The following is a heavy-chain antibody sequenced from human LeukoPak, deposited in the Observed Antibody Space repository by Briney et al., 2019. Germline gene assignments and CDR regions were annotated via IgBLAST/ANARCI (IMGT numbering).Heavy chain of an antibody. CDR1: GFTFSINA. V-gene: IGHV3-30-3*01. CDR3: ARDHYFDISGYLDY. CDR2: ISYDGTKQ. J-gene: IGHJ4*02. Sequence: GGALRLSCAGSGFTFSINAMHWVRQAPGKGLEGLAVISYDGTKQYFADSVKGRFTISRDNVKNSLYLEMNSLRVEDSAVYYCARDHYFDISGYLDYWGQGTPVTVSS. D-gene: IGHD3-22*01.